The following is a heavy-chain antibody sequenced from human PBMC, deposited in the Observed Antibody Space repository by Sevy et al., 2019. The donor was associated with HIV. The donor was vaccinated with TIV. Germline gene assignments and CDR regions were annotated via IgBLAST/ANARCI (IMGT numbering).Heavy chain of an antibody. CDR1: GITFIDYF. V-gene: IGHV1-2*02. J-gene: IGHJ3*02. CDR3: ARVDHYGSRGFDI. D-gene: IGHD4-17*01. Sequence: ASVKVSCKASGITFIDYFIHWVRQAPGQGLEWMGWINPNNGGINYAQKFQGRVTMTSDMSSSTAYMELTSLASDDTAIYYWARVDHYGSRGFDIWGRGTMVTVSS. CDR2: INPNNGGI.